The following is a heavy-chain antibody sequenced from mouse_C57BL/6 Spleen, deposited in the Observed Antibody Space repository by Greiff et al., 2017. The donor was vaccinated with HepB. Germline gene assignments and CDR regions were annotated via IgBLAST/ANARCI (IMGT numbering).Heavy chain of an antibody. V-gene: IGHV1-81*01. J-gene: IGHJ2*01. CDR2: IYPRSGNT. D-gene: IGHD2-1*01. CDR1: GYTFTSYG. Sequence: VQLQQSGAELARPGASVKLSCKASGYTFTSYGISWVKQRTGQGLEWIGEIYPRSGNTYYNEKFKSKATLTVDTSSSTAYMQLSSLTSEDSAVYYCARSGDYGNYGLDYWGQGTTLTVSS. CDR3: ARSGDYGNYGLDY.